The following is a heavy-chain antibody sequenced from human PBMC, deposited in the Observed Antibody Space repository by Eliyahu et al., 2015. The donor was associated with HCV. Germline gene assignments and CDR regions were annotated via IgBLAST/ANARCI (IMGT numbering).Heavy chain of an antibody. Sequence: QVQLVQSGAEVKKPGASVKVSCKASGYTFTGYYMHGVRQAPGQGLEWMGWINPNSGGTNYAQKFQGRVTMTRDTSISTAYMELSRLRSDDTAVYYCATTGGYYDFWSGYYRHDAFDIWGQGTMVTVSS. J-gene: IGHJ3*02. CDR1: GYTFTGYY. D-gene: IGHD3-3*01. V-gene: IGHV1-2*02. CDR3: ATTGGYYDFWSGYYRHDAFDI. CDR2: INPNSGGT.